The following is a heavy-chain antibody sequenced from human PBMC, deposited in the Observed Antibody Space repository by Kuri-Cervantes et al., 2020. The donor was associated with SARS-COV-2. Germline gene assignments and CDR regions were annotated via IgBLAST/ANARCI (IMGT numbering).Heavy chain of an antibody. V-gene: IGHV3-30*02. D-gene: IGHD3-3*01. J-gene: IGHJ2*01. CDR1: GFTFSSYG. CDR3: AREDITIFGVVKEYFDL. Sequence: GESLKISCAASGFTFSSYGMHWDRQAPGKGLEWVAFIRYDGSNKYYADSVKGRFTISRDNSKNTLYLQMNSLRAEDTAVYYCAREDITIFGVVKEYFDLWGRGTLVTVSS. CDR2: IRYDGSNK.